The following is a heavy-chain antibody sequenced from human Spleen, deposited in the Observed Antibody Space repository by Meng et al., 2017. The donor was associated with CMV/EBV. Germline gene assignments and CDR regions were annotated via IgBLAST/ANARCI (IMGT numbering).Heavy chain of an antibody. V-gene: IGHV3-30-3*01. CDR1: GFTFSRYS. Sequence: GFTFSRYSMHWVRRAPGKGLEWVAAVSHDANKKSYGDSVKGRFTISRDNSKNMLYLQMNSVRPDDTAVYFCAREIGLVVIREYYFDYWGLGTLVTVSS. CDR2: VSHDANKK. J-gene: IGHJ4*02. D-gene: IGHD2-21*01. CDR3: AREIGLVVIREYYFDY.